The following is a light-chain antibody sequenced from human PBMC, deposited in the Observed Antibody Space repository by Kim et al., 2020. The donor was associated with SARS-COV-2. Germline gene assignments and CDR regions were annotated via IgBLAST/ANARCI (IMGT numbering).Light chain of an antibody. CDR1: QSVRSY. Sequence: PWARPTLSGRASQSVRSYLAWYQQKPGQSPRRLIYDASNRATGIPARFSGSGSGTDFTLTISSLEPEDFAVYYCQQRSNWPPRHTFGQGTKLEIK. CDR2: DAS. J-gene: IGKJ2*01. V-gene: IGKV3-11*01. CDR3: QQRSNWPPRHT.